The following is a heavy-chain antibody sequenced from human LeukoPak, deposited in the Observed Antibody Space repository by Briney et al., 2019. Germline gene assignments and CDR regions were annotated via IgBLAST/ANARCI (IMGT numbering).Heavy chain of an antibody. CDR3: ARDHPLYYYDSRAFDI. CDR1: GGSISSSSYY. CDR2: IYYSGST. J-gene: IGHJ3*02. V-gene: IGHV4-39*07. Sequence: NSSETLSLTCTASGGSISSSSYYWGWIRQPPGKGLEWIGSIYYSGSTYYNPSLKSRVTISVDTSKNQFSLKLSSVTAADTAVYYCARDHPLYYYDSRAFDIWGQGTMVTVSS. D-gene: IGHD3-22*01.